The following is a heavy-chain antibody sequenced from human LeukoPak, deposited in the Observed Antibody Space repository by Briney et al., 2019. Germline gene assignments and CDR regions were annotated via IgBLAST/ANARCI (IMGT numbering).Heavy chain of an antibody. D-gene: IGHD2/OR15-2a*01. Sequence: GGSLRLSCAASGFTFSSYAMTWFRQAPGKGLEWVSTISGSGANTYYADSVKGRFTISRDNSKNTLSLQMNSLRVEDTALYYCAKYSDSTGAHYFDYWGQGTLVTVSS. CDR1: GFTFSSYA. CDR2: ISGSGANT. J-gene: IGHJ4*02. V-gene: IGHV3-23*01. CDR3: AKYSDSTGAHYFDY.